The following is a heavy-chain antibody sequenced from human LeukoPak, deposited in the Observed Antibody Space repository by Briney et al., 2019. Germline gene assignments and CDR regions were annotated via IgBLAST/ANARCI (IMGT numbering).Heavy chain of an antibody. CDR1: GYTFTSYG. Sequence: GSVKVSCKASGYTFTSYGISWVRLAPGQGLEWMGWISAYNGNTNYAQKLQGRVTMTTDTSTSTAYMELRSLRSDDTAVYYCARDPHRLWLGYWGQGTLVTVSS. CDR2: ISAYNGNT. D-gene: IGHD5-18*01. V-gene: IGHV1-18*01. CDR3: ARDPHRLWLGY. J-gene: IGHJ4*02.